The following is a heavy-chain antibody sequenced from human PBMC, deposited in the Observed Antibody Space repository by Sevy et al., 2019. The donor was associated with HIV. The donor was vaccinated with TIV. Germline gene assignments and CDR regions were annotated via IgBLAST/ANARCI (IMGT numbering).Heavy chain of an antibody. CDR1: GFTFSSYA. Sequence: GGSLRLSCAASGFTFSSYAMHWVRQAPGKGLEWVAVISYDGSNKYYADSVKGRFTISRDNSKNTLYLQMNSLGAEDTAVYYCARDRSGSGWFTYYFDYWGQGTLVTVSS. CDR3: ARDRSGSGWFTYYFDY. J-gene: IGHJ4*02. D-gene: IGHD6-19*01. V-gene: IGHV3-30-3*01. CDR2: ISYDGSNK.